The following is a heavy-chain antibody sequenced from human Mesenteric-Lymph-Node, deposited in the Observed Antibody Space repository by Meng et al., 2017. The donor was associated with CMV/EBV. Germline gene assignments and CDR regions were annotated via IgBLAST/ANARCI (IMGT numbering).Heavy chain of an antibody. CDR2: ISSGSDTI. Sequence: GESLKISCAASGFTFSNAWMSWVRQAPGKGLEWVSYISSGSDTIHYADSVEGRFTISRDNAKNSLYLQMNSLRAEDTALYYCARDFTMIGVTRGGFDYWGQGTLVTVSS. CDR1: GFTFSNAW. J-gene: IGHJ4*02. CDR3: ARDFTMIGVTRGGFDY. D-gene: IGHD3-22*01. V-gene: IGHV3-48*04.